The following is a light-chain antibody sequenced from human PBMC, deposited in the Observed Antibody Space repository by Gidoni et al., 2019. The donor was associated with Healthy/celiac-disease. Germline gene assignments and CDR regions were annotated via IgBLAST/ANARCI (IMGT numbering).Light chain of an antibody. CDR3: AAWDDSLSGPRV. CDR2: RNN. J-gene: IGLJ3*02. Sequence: QSVLTQPPSASGPPGQRVTISCSGSSSNIGSNYVYWYQQLPGTAPKLLIYRNNQRPSGVPDRFSGSKSGTSASLAISGLRSEDEADYYCAAWDDSLSGPRVFGGGTKLTVL. V-gene: IGLV1-47*01. CDR1: SSNIGSNY.